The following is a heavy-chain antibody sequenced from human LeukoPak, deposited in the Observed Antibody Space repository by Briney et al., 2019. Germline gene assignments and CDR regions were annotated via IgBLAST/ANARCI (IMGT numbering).Heavy chain of an antibody. D-gene: IGHD6-19*01. V-gene: IGHV3-23*01. CDR2: ISGSGGST. Sequence: GGSLRLSCAASGFTFSSYAMSWVRQAPGEGLEWVSAISGSGGSTYYADSVKGRFTISRDNSKNTLYLQMNSLRAEDTAVYYCAIGRASGWYEFDYWGQGTLVTVSS. J-gene: IGHJ4*02. CDR1: GFTFSSYA. CDR3: AIGRASGWYEFDY.